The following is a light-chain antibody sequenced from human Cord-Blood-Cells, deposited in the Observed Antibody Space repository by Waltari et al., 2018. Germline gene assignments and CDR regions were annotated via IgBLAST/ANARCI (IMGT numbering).Light chain of an antibody. V-gene: IGKV1-39*01. CDR1: QSISSY. Sequence: DIQMTQSPSSLSASVGDRVTITCRASQSISSYLNWYQQKPGKAPKLLIYAASSLQSGVPSRFSGRGSGTDCTLTISSLQPEDFATYYCQQSYSTLTITFGQGTRLEIK. J-gene: IGKJ5*01. CDR3: QQSYSTLTIT. CDR2: AAS.